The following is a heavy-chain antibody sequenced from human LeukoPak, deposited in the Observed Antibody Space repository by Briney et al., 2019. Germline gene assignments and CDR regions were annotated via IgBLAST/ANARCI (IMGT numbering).Heavy chain of an antibody. Sequence: GGSLRLSCAASGFTFSSCAMSWVRQAPGKGLEWVSAISGSGGRPYYADSVKGRFTISRDNSKNTLYLQINSLRAEDTAVYYCARHPEPGYCSSTSCHESYFDYWGQGTLVTVSS. V-gene: IGHV3-23*01. D-gene: IGHD2-2*01. CDR3: ARHPEPGYCSSTSCHESYFDY. CDR1: GFTFSSCA. J-gene: IGHJ4*02. CDR2: ISGSGGRP.